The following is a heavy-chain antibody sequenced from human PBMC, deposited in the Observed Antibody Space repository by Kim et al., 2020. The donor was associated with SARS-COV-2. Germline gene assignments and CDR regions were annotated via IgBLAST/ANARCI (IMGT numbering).Heavy chain of an antibody. V-gene: IGHV3-23*01. Sequence: GGSLRLSCAASGFTFSSYAMSWVRQAPGKGLEWVSAISGSGGSTYYADSVKGRFTISRDNSKNTLYLQMNSLRAEDTAVYYCAKDGSSVGGGLPFDYWGQGTLVTVSS. CDR3: AKDGSSVGGGLPFDY. CDR2: ISGSGGST. CDR1: GFTFSSYA. J-gene: IGHJ4*02. D-gene: IGHD3-10*01.